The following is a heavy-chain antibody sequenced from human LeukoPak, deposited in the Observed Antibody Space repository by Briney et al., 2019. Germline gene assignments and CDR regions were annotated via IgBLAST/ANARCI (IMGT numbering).Heavy chain of an antibody. CDR3: ARDRTYYYDSSGLR. CDR1: GFSFSTYG. CDR2: VSSSGETT. Sequence: PGGSLRLSCVGSGFSFSTYGMTWVRQAPGKGLEWVSRVSSSGETTYYVDSVKGRFTISRDNAKNSLYLQMNSLRAEDTAVYYCARDRTYYYDSSGLRWGQGTLVTVSS. J-gene: IGHJ4*02. D-gene: IGHD3-22*01. V-gene: IGHV3-48*04.